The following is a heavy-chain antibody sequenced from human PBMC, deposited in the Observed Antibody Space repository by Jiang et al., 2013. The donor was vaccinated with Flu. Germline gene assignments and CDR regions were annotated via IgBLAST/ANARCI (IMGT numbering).Heavy chain of an antibody. Sequence: LLKPSETLSLTCTVSGGSISSSSYYWGWIRQPPGKGLEWIGSIYYSGSTYYNPSLKSRVTISVDTSKNQFSLKLSSVTAADTAVYYCARSDSTVTLDYWGQGTLVTVSS. D-gene: IGHD4-17*01. CDR2: IYYSGST. J-gene: IGHJ4*02. V-gene: IGHV4-39*01. CDR3: ARSDSTVTLDY. CDR1: GGSISSSSYY.